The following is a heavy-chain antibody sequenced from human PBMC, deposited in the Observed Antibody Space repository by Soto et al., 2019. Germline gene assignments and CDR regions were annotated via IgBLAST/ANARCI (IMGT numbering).Heavy chain of an antibody. D-gene: IGHD3-16*01. CDR3: AKVGGGGPDY. CDR2: ISWNSGSI. V-gene: IGHV3-9*01. CDR1: GFTFDDYA. J-gene: IGHJ4*02. Sequence: EVQLVESGGGLVQPGRSLRLSCAASGFTFDDYAMHWVRQAPGKGLEWVSGISWNSGSIGYADSVKGRFTISRDNAKNSLYLKMTSLRAEDRALFSCAKVGGGGPDYGGQGPLVTVPS.